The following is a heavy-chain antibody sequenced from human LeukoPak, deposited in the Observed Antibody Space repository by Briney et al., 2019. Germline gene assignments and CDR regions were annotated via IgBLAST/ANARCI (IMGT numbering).Heavy chain of an antibody. CDR1: GFTFSDYY. D-gene: IGHD1-1*01. V-gene: IGHV3-11*01. Sequence: PGGSLRLSCAASGFTFSDYYMSWIRQAPGKGLEWVSYISSSGSTIYYADSVKGRFTISRDNAKNSLYLQMNSLRAEDTAVYYCAREEDQLERLGGPAHYYGMDVWGQGTTVTVSS. J-gene: IGHJ6*02. CDR2: ISSSGSTI. CDR3: AREEDQLERLGGPAHYYGMDV.